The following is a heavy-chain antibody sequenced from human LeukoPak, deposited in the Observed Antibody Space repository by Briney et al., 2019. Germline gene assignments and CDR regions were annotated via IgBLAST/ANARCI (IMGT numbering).Heavy chain of an antibody. V-gene: IGHV3-7*01. Sequence: PGGSLRLSCAASGFTFSNAWMNWVRQAPGKGLEWVANIKQDESEKFYVDSVKGRFTISRDNAKNSLYLQMNSLRAEDTAVYYCARDPSGSDFDYWGQGTLVTVSS. CDR3: ARDPSGSDFDY. CDR1: GFTFSNAW. D-gene: IGHD5-12*01. J-gene: IGHJ4*02. CDR2: IKQDESEK.